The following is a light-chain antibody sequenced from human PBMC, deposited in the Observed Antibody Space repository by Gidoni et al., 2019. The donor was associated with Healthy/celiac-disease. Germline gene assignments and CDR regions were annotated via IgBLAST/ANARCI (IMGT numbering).Light chain of an antibody. CDR1: QSVSSN. CDR2: GAS. V-gene: IGKV3-15*01. J-gene: IGKJ4*01. CDR3: QQYNNWPPLT. Sequence: EIVMTQSPATLSVSPGERATLSCRASQSVSSNLAWYRQKPGQAPRLLIYGASTRATGIPARFNGSGSGTEFTLTISSLQSEDFAVYYCQQYNNWPPLTFGGGTKVEIK.